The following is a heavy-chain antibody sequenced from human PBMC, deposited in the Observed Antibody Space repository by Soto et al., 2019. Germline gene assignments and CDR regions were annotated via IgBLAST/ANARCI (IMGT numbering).Heavy chain of an antibody. V-gene: IGHV1-18*04. D-gene: IGHD4-17*01. CDR3: ARYERKRRRDYAALDS. J-gene: IGHJ4*02. CDR1: GYSFTTYG. CDR2: ISTYNGGT. Sequence: QVQLMQSGTEVKKPGASVKVSCKASGYSFTTYGTTWVRQGPGQGLEWMGWISTYNGGTYYLQKFQGRDTMTTDTVTNATYLELRHLKPDDTAMDYCARYERKRRRDYAALDSWGQGTLVIVSS.